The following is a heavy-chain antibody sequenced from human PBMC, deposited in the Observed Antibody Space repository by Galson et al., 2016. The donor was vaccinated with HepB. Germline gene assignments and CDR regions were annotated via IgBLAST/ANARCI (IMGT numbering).Heavy chain of an antibody. J-gene: IGHJ4*02. D-gene: IGHD1-26*01. CDR2: IYYVVRA. V-gene: IGHV4-39*02. CDR3: ATVPGWESGIYDH. CDR1: GDSIGSSSYH. Sequence: SETLSLTCRVSGDSIGSSSYHWAWIRQPPGKGLEWIGSIYYVVRAYYRSSLKSRLTISLNPAKNHISLNLTSVTAADTAVYYCATVPGWESGIYDHWGQGTLVSVSS.